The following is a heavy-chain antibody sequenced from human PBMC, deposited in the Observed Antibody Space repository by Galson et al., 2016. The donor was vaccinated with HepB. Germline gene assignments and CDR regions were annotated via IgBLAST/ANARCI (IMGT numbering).Heavy chain of an antibody. CDR3: AMNGACGGGTWYGLWATAV. J-gene: IGHJ3*01. V-gene: IGHV4/OR15-8*01. D-gene: IGHD2-21*01. Sequence: ETLSLTCSVSGGSMRNYQWSWVRQPPGKGLEWIGEIYHTGNTNYNPSLKSRVAISVDKSKNQFSLNLNSVTAADTAMYFCAMNGACGGGTWYGLWATAVWGQGTMVTVSS. CDR2: IYHTGNT. CDR1: GGSMRNYQ.